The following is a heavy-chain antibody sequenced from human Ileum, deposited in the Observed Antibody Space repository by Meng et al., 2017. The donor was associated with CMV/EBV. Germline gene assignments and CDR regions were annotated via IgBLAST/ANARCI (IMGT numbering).Heavy chain of an antibody. CDR1: GYTFTDYY. Sequence: ASVKVSCKAYGYTFTDYYMHWVRQAPGQGLEWMGWINPNSGGTNYAQKFQGRVTMTRDTSISTAYMELSGLRFDDTAVYYCARDGYYGSGGYYAWGQGTLVTVSS. V-gene: IGHV1-2*02. CDR2: INPNSGGT. D-gene: IGHD3-10*01. CDR3: ARDGYYGSGGYYA. J-gene: IGHJ5*02.